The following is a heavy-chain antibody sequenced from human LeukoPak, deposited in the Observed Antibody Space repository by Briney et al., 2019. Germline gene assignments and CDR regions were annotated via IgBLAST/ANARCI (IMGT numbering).Heavy chain of an antibody. Sequence: PGGSLRLSCVGSGFTFSDAWMSWVRQAPGKGLEWVGRIKSKSDGGTINYAAPVKGRFTISRDDSRNTLYLQMNSLKTEDTAVYYCTTRRQDGWWGQGTLVTVS. J-gene: IGHJ4*02. CDR2: IKSKSDGGTI. CDR1: GFTFSDAW. CDR3: TTRRQDGW. D-gene: IGHD2-15*01. V-gene: IGHV3-15*01.